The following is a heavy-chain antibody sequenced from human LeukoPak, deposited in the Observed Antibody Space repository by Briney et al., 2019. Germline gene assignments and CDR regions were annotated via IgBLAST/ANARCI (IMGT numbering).Heavy chain of an antibody. Sequence: GRSLRLSCAASGFTFSSYAMHWVRQAPGKGLEWVAVISYDGSNKYYADSVKGRFTISRDNSKNTLYLQMNSLRAEDTAVYYCARMGRGDQDWYFDLWGRGTLITVSS. CDR3: ARMGRGDQDWYFDL. D-gene: IGHD4-17*01. J-gene: IGHJ2*01. V-gene: IGHV3-30*04. CDR1: GFTFSSYA. CDR2: ISYDGSNK.